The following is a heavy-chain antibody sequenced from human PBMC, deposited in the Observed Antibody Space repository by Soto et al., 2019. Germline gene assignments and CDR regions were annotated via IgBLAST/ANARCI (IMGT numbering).Heavy chain of an antibody. D-gene: IGHD1-1*01. CDR3: ARSLGDHWDEYYFDY. CDR1: GFTFTGYS. V-gene: IGHV3-23*01. J-gene: IGHJ4*02. Sequence: ESGGDLVQPGGSLRPSCAASGFTFTGYSMSWVRQAPGKGLEWVSGISGTGYNTYYADTVQGRFTISRDNSKNTLYLQMDSLRAEDTALYYCARSLGDHWDEYYFDYWGQGTLVTVSS. CDR2: ISGTGYNT.